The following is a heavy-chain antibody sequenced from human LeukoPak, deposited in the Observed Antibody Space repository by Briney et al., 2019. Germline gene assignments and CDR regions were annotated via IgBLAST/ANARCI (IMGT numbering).Heavy chain of an antibody. CDR1: GYTFTGYY. J-gene: IGHJ3*02. Sequence: ASVKVSCKASGYTFTGYYIHWVRQAPGQGLEWMGRINPNSGGTNYAQKFQGRVTMTRDTSISTAYMELSRLRSDDTAVYYCARDNLLGAFDIWGQGTMVTVSS. CDR3: ARDNLLGAFDI. CDR2: INPNSGGT. V-gene: IGHV1-2*06.